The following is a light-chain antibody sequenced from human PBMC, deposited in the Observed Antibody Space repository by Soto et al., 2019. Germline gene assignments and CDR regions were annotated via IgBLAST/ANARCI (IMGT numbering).Light chain of an antibody. V-gene: IGKV1-33*01. CDR3: QQYDNLLFFP. J-gene: IGKJ4*01. Sequence: DIQMTQSPSSLSASVGDRVTITCQASQDISNYLNWYQQKPGKAPKLLIYDASNLETGAPSRFSGSGSGTDFTFTISSLQPEDIATYYCQQYDNLLFFPFGGGTKVEIK. CDR2: DAS. CDR1: QDISNY.